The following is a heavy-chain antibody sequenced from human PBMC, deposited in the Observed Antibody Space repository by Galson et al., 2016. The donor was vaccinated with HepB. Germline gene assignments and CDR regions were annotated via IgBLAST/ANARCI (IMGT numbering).Heavy chain of an antibody. CDR2: ISTTDISI. V-gene: IGHV3-11*01. Sequence: SLRLSCAASRFTFSDYYMSWIRQAPGKGLEWLSYISTTDISIEYADSVKGRFTISRDNAKNTLYLQMNSLRADDTATYYCARQSIMVWSQEPKWGQGTLVTVSS. CDR1: RFTFSDYY. D-gene: IGHD2-8*01. CDR3: ARQSIMVWSQEPK. J-gene: IGHJ4*02.